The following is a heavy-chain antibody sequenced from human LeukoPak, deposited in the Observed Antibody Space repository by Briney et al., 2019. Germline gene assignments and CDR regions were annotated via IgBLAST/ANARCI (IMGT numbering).Heavy chain of an antibody. D-gene: IGHD5-12*01. J-gene: IGHJ4*02. CDR2: ISGNGDTI. CDR3: ARHDSRGYSG. V-gene: IGHV3-48*03. CDR1: GFTFSSYE. Sequence: PGGSLRLSCAASGFTFSSYEMNWVRQAPGKGLEWVSYISGNGDTIYNADSVKGRFTISRDNAKNSLYLQMNSLRAEDTAVYYCARHDSRGYSGWGQGTLVTVSS.